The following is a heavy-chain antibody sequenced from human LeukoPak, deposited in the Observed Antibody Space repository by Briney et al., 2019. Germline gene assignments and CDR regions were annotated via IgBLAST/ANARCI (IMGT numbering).Heavy chain of an antibody. Sequence: SETLSLTCTVSGGSTSSSSYYWGWIRQPPGKGLEWIGSIYYSGSTYYNPSLKSRVTISVDTSKNQFSLKLSSVTAADTAVYYCARDTDMTSTGYWGQGTLVTVSS. D-gene: IGHD2-21*02. CDR2: IYYSGST. J-gene: IGHJ4*02. CDR3: ARDTDMTSTGY. V-gene: IGHV4-39*07. CDR1: GGSTSSSSYY.